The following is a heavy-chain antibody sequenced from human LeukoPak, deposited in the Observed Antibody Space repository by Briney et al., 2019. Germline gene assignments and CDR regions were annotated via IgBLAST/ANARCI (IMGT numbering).Heavy chain of an antibody. CDR3: TRDRIVVVPAAIGYFDY. V-gene: IGHV3-49*04. D-gene: IGHD2-2*02. CDR2: IRSKAYGGTT. CDR1: GFTFGDYA. Sequence: PGGSLRLSCPAAGFTFGDYAMSWVRQAPGKGLEWVGFIRSKAYGGTTEYAASVKGRFTVSRDDSKSIAYLQMNSLKTEDTAVYYCTRDRIVVVPAAIGYFDYWGQGTLVTVSS. J-gene: IGHJ4*02.